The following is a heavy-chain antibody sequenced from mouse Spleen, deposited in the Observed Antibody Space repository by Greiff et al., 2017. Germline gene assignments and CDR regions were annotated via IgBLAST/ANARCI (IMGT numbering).Heavy chain of an antibody. J-gene: IGHJ1*01. CDR3: TRGGDADWYFDV. Sequence: DVQLQESGAELVRPGASVKLSCTASGFNIKDDYMHWVKQRPEQGLEWIGWIDPENGDTEYASKFQGKATITADTSSNTAYLQLSSLTSEDTAVYYCTRGGDADWYFDVWGAGTTVTVSS. CDR2: IDPENGDT. CDR1: GFNIKDDY. V-gene: IGHV14-4*01.